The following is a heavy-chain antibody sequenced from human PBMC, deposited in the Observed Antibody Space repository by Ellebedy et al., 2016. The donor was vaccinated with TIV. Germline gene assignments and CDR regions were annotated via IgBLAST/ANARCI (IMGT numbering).Heavy chain of an antibody. J-gene: IGHJ6*02. CDR2: ISSTSNNI. V-gene: IGHV3-21*01. Sequence: GESLKISXAASGFTFSGYRMNWVRQAPGKGLEWVSSISSTSNNIYYGDSVKGRFSISRDNAKYSLYLQMNSLRAEDTAVYYCVRVWEAYHGMDVWGQGTTVTVS. CDR1: GFTFSGYR. D-gene: IGHD1-26*01. CDR3: VRVWEAYHGMDV.